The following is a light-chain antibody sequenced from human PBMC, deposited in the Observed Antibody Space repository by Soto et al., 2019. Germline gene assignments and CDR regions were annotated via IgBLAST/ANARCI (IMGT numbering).Light chain of an antibody. Sequence: DIQMTQSPSSVSASVGDRVTITCRASQGISSWLAWYQQRPGKAPKLLIYDASTLESGVPSRFSGGGSGTEFTLTINNLQPDDLATYICQQYKSYSTFGRGTRLEI. CDR3: QQYKSYST. CDR1: QGISSW. V-gene: IGKV1-5*01. J-gene: IGKJ5*01. CDR2: DAS.